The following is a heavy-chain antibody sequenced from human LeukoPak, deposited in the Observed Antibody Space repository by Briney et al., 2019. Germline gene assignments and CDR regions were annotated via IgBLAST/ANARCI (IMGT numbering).Heavy chain of an antibody. CDR1: GGTFSSYA. V-gene: IGHV1-69*13. D-gene: IGHD5-18*01. CDR3: ARAREAMVTAFQH. CDR2: IIPIFGTA. J-gene: IGHJ1*01. Sequence: GASVTVSCKASGGTFSSYAISWVRQAPGQGLEWMGGIIPIFGTANYAQKFQGRVTITAGESTSTAYMELRSLRSEDTAVYYCARAREAMVTAFQHWGQGTLVTVSS.